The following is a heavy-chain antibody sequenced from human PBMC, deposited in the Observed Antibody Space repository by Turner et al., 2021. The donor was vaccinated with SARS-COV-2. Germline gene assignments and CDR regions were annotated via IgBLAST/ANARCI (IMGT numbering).Heavy chain of an antibody. Sequence: QVQLVESGGGVVQPGRSLRLSCAASGLTFSSYGMHWVRQAPGKGLEWVAVTSYDGSDKNYADSVKGRFTISRDNSKNTLYLNSLRAEDTAVYYCAKQSGPYCSGGSCYGGIFDYWGQGTLVTVSS. V-gene: IGHV3-30*18. CDR1: GLTFSSYG. D-gene: IGHD2-15*01. J-gene: IGHJ4*02. CDR2: TSYDGSDK. CDR3: AKQSGPYCSGGSCYGGIFDY.